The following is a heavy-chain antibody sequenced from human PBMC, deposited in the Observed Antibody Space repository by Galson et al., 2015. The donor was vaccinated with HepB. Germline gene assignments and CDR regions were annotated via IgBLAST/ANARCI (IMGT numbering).Heavy chain of an antibody. V-gene: IGHV3-48*02. CDR3: ARDMAGVITIYNYYGMDV. J-gene: IGHJ6*02. Sequence: LRLSCAASGFNFINYNMNWVRQAPGKGLEWVSYISYSSSTRYYADSVKGRFTISRDNAKNSLYLQMNSLRDEDTAVYFCARDMAGVITIYNYYGMDVWGQGATVTVSS. CDR1: GFNFINYN. D-gene: IGHD3-16*02. CDR2: ISYSSSTR.